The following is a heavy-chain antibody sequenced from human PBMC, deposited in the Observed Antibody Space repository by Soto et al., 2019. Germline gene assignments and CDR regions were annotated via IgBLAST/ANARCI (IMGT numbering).Heavy chain of an antibody. V-gene: IGHV3-23*01. CDR1: GFTFSSYA. CDR2: ISGSGGST. CDR3: AKHYYYGSGSSNWFDP. D-gene: IGHD3-10*01. J-gene: IGHJ5*02. Sequence: GGSLRLSCAASGFTFSSYAMSWVRQAPGKGLEWVSAISGSGGSTYYADSVKGRFTISRDNSKNTLYLQMNSLRAEDTAVYYCAKHYYYGSGSSNWFDPWGQGTLVTVSS.